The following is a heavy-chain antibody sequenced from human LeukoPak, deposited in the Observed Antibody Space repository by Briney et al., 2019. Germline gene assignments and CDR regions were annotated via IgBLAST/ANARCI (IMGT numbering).Heavy chain of an antibody. CDR1: GFTLSSDW. D-gene: IGHD2-2*01. V-gene: IGHV3-7*01. J-gene: IGHJ4*02. CDR2: IKKDGIEK. Sequence: RGSLRLSCVVSGFTLSSDWMSWVRQAPGKGLEWVANIKKDGIEKYYVESVKGRFTISRDNAKNSLSLQMNSLRAEDTAVYYCARGTYSSRSGGYYFDIWGQGTLVTVSS. CDR3: ARGTYSSRSGGYYFDI.